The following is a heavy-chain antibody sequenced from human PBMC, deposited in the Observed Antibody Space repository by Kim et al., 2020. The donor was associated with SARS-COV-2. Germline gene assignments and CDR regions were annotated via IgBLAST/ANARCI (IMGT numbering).Heavy chain of an antibody. CDR1: GGSISSYY. Sequence: SETLSLTCTVSGGSISSYYWSWIRQPPGKGLEWIGYIYYSGSTNYNPSLKSRVTISVDTSKNQFSLKLSSVTAADTAVYYCARSHWGPVTIDYWGQGTLVTVSS. CDR2: IYYSGST. J-gene: IGHJ4*02. V-gene: IGHV4-59*01. CDR3: ARSHWGPVTIDY. D-gene: IGHD7-27*01.